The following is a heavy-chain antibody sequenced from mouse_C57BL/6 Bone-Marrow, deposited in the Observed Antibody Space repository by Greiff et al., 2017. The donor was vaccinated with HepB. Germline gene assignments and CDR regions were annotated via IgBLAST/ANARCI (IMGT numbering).Heavy chain of an antibody. CDR1: GYSITSGYY. V-gene: IGHV3-6*01. D-gene: IGHD1-1*01. CDR3: ARDQYYGSSSYYFDY. CDR2: ISYDGSN. J-gene: IGHJ2*01. Sequence: EVQLQESGPGLVKPSQSLSLTCSVTGYSITSGYYWNWIRQFPGNKLEWMGYISYDGSNNYNPSLKNRISITRDTSKNQFFLKLNSVTTEDTATYYCARDQYYGSSSYYFDYWGQGTTLTVSS.